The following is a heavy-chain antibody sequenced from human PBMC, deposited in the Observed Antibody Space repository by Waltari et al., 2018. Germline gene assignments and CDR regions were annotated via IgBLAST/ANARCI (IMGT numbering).Heavy chain of an antibody. D-gene: IGHD2-8*01. V-gene: IGHV3-23*04. Sequence: EVQLVESGGGFVQPGGSLRLSCAASGFTFSSYAMSWVREAPGKGLEWVSAISGSGGSTYYAVCVTGRFTISRDNSKNTLYLQMNSLRAEDTAVYYCAKAPAMVYASYFDYWGQGTLVTVSS. CDR2: ISGSGGST. CDR1: GFTFSSYA. CDR3: AKAPAMVYASYFDY. J-gene: IGHJ4*02.